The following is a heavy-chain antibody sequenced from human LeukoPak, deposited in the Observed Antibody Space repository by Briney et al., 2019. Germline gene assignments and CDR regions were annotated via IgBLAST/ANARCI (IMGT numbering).Heavy chain of an antibody. V-gene: IGHV3-30*02. Sequence: GGSLRLSYAASGFTFSSFGIHWVRQAPGKGLEWVTFIWYDGNKKYYADSVKGRFTMSRDNSKNTLYLQMNSLRSEDTAVYYCAKGHSESYYSYYMDVSTKGTTVTVSS. CDR2: IWYDGNKK. D-gene: IGHD1-26*01. CDR3: AKGHSESYYSYYMDV. CDR1: GFTFSSFG. J-gene: IGHJ6*03.